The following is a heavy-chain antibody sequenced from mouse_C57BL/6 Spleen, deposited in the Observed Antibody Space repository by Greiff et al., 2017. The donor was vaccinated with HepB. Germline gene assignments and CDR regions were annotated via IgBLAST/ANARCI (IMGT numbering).Heavy chain of an antibody. J-gene: IGHJ4*01. CDR2: IDPNSGGT. CDR3: ATYYSNSYYYAMDY. V-gene: IGHV1-72*01. CDR1: GYTFTSYW. D-gene: IGHD2-5*01. Sequence: QVQLQQSGAELVKPGASVKLSCKASGYTFTSYWMHWVKQRPGRGLEWIGRIDPNSGGTKYNEKFKSKATLTVDKPSSTAYMQLSSLTSEDSAVYYCATYYSNSYYYAMDYWGQGTSVTVSS.